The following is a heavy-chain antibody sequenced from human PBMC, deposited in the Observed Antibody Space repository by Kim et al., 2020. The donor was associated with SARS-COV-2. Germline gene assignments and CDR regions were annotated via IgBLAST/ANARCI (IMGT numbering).Heavy chain of an antibody. CDR2: IYYSGST. CDR3: ARHEVLLYYGSGSGFDY. V-gene: IGHV4-39*01. Sequence: SETLSLTCTVSGGSISSSSYYWGWIRQPPGKGLEWIGSIYYSGSTYYNPSLKSRVTISVDTSKNQFSLKLSSVTAADTAVYYCARHEVLLYYGSGSGFDYWGQGTLVTVSS. CDR1: GGSISSSSYY. J-gene: IGHJ4*02. D-gene: IGHD3-10*01.